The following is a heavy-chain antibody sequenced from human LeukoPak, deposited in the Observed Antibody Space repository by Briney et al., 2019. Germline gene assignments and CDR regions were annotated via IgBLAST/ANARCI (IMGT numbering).Heavy chain of an antibody. Sequence: SETLSLTCAVYGGSFSGYYWSWIRQPPGKGLEWIGEINHSGSTNYNPSLKSRVTISVDTSKNQFSLKLSSVTAADTAVYYCARVVRDYDFWSGYYSYGMDVWGQGTTVTVSS. V-gene: IGHV4-34*01. J-gene: IGHJ6*02. CDR1: GGSFSGYY. CDR3: ARVVRDYDFWSGYYSYGMDV. CDR2: INHSGST. D-gene: IGHD3-3*01.